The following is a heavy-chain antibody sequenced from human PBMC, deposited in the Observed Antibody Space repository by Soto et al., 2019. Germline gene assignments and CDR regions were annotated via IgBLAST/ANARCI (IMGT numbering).Heavy chain of an antibody. CDR3: AWLSTAMAPSDYYGMDV. V-gene: IGHV1-69*13. D-gene: IGHD5-18*01. J-gene: IGHJ6*02. Sequence: SVKVSCKASGGTFSSYAISWVRQAPGQGLEWMRGIIPIFGTANYAQKFQGRVTITADESTSTAYMELSSLRSEDTAVYYCAWLSTAMAPSDYYGMDVWGQGTTVTVSS. CDR2: IIPIFGTA. CDR1: GGTFSSYA.